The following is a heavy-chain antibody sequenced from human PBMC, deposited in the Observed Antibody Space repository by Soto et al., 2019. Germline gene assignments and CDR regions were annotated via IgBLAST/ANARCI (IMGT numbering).Heavy chain of an antibody. CDR3: ARDHDEDFGYDLDYFDY. J-gene: IGHJ4*02. Sequence: EVQLVESGGGLVQPGRSLRLSCAASGFTFDDYAMHWVRQAPGKGLEWVSGINWNSVTFDYADSVKGRFTISRDNAKNSLYLQTDSLRAEDTAFYFCARDHDEDFGYDLDYFDYWGQGTLVTVSS. V-gene: IGHV3-9*01. CDR1: GFTFDDYA. CDR2: INWNSVTF. D-gene: IGHD5-12*01.